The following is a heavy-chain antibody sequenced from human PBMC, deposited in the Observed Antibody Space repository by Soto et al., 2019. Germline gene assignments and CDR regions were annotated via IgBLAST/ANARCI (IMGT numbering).Heavy chain of an antibody. D-gene: IGHD2-2*01. J-gene: IGHJ6*02. Sequence: SETLFLTCVVSGYSFNSVHFWGWIRQPPGKGLQWIGSLSQNGGTYRNPSLRSRATLSVDTSKNQFSLKLTSVTAADAAVYYCAAATLPGARFYGMDVWGQGSTVTVSS. CDR1: GYSFNSVHF. CDR2: LSQNGGT. CDR3: AAATLPGARFYGMDV. V-gene: IGHV4-38-2*01.